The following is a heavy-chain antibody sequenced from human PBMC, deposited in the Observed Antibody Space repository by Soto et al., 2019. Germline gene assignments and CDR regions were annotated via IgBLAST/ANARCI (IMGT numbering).Heavy chain of an antibody. CDR3: TTGIVNNGS. CDR2: IKSRTDGGTT. V-gene: IGHV3-15*01. CDR1: GFTFTKAW. J-gene: IGHJ5*02. Sequence: EVQLVDSGGGLVKPGGSLRLSCAASGFTFTKAWMSWVRQAPGKGLEWVGRIKSRTDGGTTDYAAPVKGRFTISRDDSINMLFLQMNDLNSEDTSVYYCTTGIVNNGSWGQGTLVTVSS. D-gene: IGHD2-21*01.